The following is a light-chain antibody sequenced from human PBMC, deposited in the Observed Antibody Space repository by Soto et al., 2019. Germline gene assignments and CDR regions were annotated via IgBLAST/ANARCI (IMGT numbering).Light chain of an antibody. Sequence: DIQLAESAAVLASCVGDRGSITCRASEGIRGDLARHQQKPGKAPELLIYGASTLDDGVPSRFSGSGYGTEFILTISSLQPEAFATYSCQQLKAYPLTFGPGTTVDLK. V-gene: IGKV1-9*01. CDR3: QQLKAYPLT. J-gene: IGKJ3*01. CDR2: GAS. CDR1: EGIRGD.